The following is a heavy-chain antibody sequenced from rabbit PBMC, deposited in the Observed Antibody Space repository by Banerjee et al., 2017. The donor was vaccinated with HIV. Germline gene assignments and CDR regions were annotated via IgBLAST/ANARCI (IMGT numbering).Heavy chain of an antibody. J-gene: IGHJ4*01. D-gene: IGHD6-1*01. CDR3: ARDGYAGHGYPNL. V-gene: IGHV1S43*01. CDR1: GFDLSSYHY. CDR2: IITSSGST. Sequence: QSLGESGGGLVKPGASLTLTCTASGFDLSSYHYMCWVRQAPGKGLESVACIITSSGSTWYASWVNGRFTISRSTSLNTVDLKMTSLTAADTATYFCARDGYAGHGYPNLWGPGTLVTVS.